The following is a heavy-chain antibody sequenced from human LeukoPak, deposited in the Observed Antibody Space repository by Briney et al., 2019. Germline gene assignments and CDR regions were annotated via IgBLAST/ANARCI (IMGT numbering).Heavy chain of an antibody. CDR1: GITLSNYG. J-gene: IGHJ4*02. D-gene: IGHD3-22*01. CDR3: AKRGVVIRVILVGFHKEAYYFDS. V-gene: IGHV3-23*01. CDR2: ISDSGGST. Sequence: PGGSLRLSCAVSGITLSNYGMSWVRQAPGKGLEWVAGISDSGGSTKYADSVKGRFTISRDNPKNTLYLQMNSLRAEDTAVYFCAKRGVVIRVILVGFHKEAYYFDSWGQGALGTVSS.